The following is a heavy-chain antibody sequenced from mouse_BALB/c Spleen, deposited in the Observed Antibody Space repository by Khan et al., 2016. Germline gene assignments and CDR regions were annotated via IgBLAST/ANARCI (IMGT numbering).Heavy chain of an antibody. V-gene: IGHV5-17*02. Sequence: EVQLVESGGGLVQPGGSRKLSCSASGFTFSSCGMHWVRQAPEKGLEWVAFISSGSSAIYYAATVKGRFTIPRDYPKNTLFLQTTSLRSEATTMYYCGTWDYWGQGTTLTVSS. CDR3: GTWDY. J-gene: IGHJ2*01. CDR1: GFTFSSCG. CDR2: ISSGSSAI.